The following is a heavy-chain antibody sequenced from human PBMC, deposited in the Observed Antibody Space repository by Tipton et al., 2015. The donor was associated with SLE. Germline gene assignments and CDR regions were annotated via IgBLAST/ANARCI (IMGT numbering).Heavy chain of an antibody. CDR1: GFTFDDSA. D-gene: IGHD2-8*02. CDR2: ISWNSGSI. CDR3: ARGSCSGGVCYIDY. V-gene: IGHV3-9*01. Sequence: SLRLSCATSGFTFDDSAMHWVRQAPGKGLEWVSGISWNSGSIGYADSVKGRFTISRDNAKNSLYLQMSSLRAEDTALYYCARGSCSGGVCYIDYWGQGTLVTVSS. J-gene: IGHJ4*02.